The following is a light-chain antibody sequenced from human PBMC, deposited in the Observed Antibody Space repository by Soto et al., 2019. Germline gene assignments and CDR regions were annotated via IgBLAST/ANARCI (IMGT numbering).Light chain of an antibody. CDR1: QSLLQSNGCHY. CDR3: MGALPTRA. J-gene: IGKJ1*01. V-gene: IGKV2-28*01. CDR2: LGS. Sequence: DLEMTQSPLSLPVTPGGPASISCRASQSLLQSNGCHYLDWYLQDPGQSPQLLIYLGSNRSSGVPDRFSGSGSGTDFTLKISTGEAEDVGVYYCMGALPTRAFGQGNKVDIK.